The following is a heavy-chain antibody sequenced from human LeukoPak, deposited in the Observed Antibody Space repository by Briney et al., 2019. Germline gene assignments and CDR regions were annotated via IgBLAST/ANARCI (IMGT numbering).Heavy chain of an antibody. V-gene: IGHV3-23*01. CDR1: GFTFSSYD. CDR3: ARPKRADDAFDI. CDR2: ISGSGGST. J-gene: IGHJ3*02. Sequence: PGGSLRLSCAASGFTFSSYDMSWVRQAPGKGLEWVSAISGSGGSTYYADSVKGRFTISRDNSKNTLYLQMNSLRAEDTAVYYCARPKRADDAFDIWGQGTMVTVSS.